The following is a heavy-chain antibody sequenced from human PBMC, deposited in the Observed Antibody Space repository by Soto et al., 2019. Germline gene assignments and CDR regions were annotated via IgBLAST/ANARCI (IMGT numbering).Heavy chain of an antibody. CDR2: IWSDGSEK. CDR3: ARGSFFYETSGYYPPDY. J-gene: IGHJ4*02. Sequence: GGSLRLSCAASGFNFRNYAMHWVRQAPGKGLEWVAVIWSDGSEKYYGASVKGRVTISRDNFKNTVSLQMRSLRAEDTAVYYCARGSFFYETSGYYPPDYWGQGTLVTVSS. V-gene: IGHV3-33*01. CDR1: GFNFRNYA. D-gene: IGHD3-22*01.